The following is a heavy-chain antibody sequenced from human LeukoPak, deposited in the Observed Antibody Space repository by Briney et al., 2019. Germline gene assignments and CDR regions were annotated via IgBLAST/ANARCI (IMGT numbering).Heavy chain of an antibody. CDR2: ITGGGGVT. Sequence: GGSLRLSCAASGFKFNVYSMNWVRQAPGKGLEWVAAITGGGGVTYYADSVKGRFTISRDNSNNILYLQMNSLRVEDTALYYCAKDQTPANLYYYYYMDVWGKGTTVTISS. V-gene: IGHV3-23*01. CDR3: AKDQTPANLYYYYYMDV. J-gene: IGHJ6*03. D-gene: IGHD2-15*01. CDR1: GFKFNVYS.